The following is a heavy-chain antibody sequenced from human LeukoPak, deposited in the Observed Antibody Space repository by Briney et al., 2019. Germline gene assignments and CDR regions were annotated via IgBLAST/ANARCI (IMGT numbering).Heavy chain of an antibody. J-gene: IGHJ6*03. CDR1: GGSISSYY. D-gene: IGHD2-15*01. V-gene: IGHV4-4*07. CDR2: IYTSGST. CDR3: ARESPYCSGGSCYPPTKNAQERYYYYYYMDV. Sequence: SETLSLTCTVSGGSISSYYWSWIRQPAGKGLEWFGRIYTSGSTNYNPSLKSRVTMSVDTSKNQFSLKLSSVTAADTAVYYCARESPYCSGGSCYPPTKNAQERYYYYYYMDVWGKGTTVTISS.